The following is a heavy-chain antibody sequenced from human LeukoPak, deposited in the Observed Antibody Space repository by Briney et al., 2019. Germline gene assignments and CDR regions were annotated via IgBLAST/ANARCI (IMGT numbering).Heavy chain of an antibody. J-gene: IGHJ4*02. Sequence: GGSLRLSCAASGFTFRNYWMGWVRQAPGKGLEWVANTKPDGSAEYYADSVRGRFTTSRDNANNFLYLQMNRLRAEDTAVYYCARDRGGSYSAIDYWGQGTLVTVSS. D-gene: IGHD1-26*01. CDR3: ARDRGGSYSAIDY. V-gene: IGHV3-7*01. CDR1: GFTFRNYW. CDR2: TKPDGSAE.